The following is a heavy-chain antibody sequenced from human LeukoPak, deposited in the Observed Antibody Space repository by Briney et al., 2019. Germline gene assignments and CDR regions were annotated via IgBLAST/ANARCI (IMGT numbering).Heavy chain of an antibody. J-gene: IGHJ5*02. CDR1: GGSIRPNY. V-gene: IGHV4-59*01. CDR2: VYHSGRT. D-gene: IGHD2-15*01. CDR3: ARSPKRYCSGGSCYSIPYPFDP. Sequence: SETLSLTCTVSGGSIRPNYWSWIRQAPQKGLEWIGYVYHSGRTNVGPSLKSRVTISVDTSKNQFSLKLSSVTAADTAMYYCARSPKRYCSGGSCYSIPYPFDPWGQGTLVTVSS.